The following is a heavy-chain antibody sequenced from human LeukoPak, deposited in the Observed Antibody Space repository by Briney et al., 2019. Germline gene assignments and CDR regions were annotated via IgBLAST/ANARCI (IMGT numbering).Heavy chain of an antibody. D-gene: IGHD2-2*01. CDR3: AKLGCTGTICYANY. J-gene: IGHJ4*02. V-gene: IGHV3-23*01. Sequence: PGGSLRLSCAASGFPFSDYAMTWVRQTPGKGQEWVSVISGGGDSVDYADSMKGRFTISRDNSKNTLYLQMYSLRAEDTALYYCAKLGCTGTICYANYWGQGTLVTVSS. CDR1: GFPFSDYA. CDR2: ISGGGDSV.